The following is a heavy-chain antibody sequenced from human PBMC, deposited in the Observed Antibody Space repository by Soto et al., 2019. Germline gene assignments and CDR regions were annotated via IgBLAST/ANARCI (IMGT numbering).Heavy chain of an antibody. D-gene: IGHD1-1*01. CDR1: GYSISSGYY. Sequence: SETLSLTCAVSGYSISSGYYWGWIRQPPGKGLEWIGSIYHSGSTYYNPSLKSRVTISVDTSKNQFSLKLSSVTAADTAVYYCATKGGQLSSYYFDYWGQGALVTVSS. V-gene: IGHV4-38-2*01. CDR3: ATKGGQLSSYYFDY. J-gene: IGHJ4*02. CDR2: IYHSGST.